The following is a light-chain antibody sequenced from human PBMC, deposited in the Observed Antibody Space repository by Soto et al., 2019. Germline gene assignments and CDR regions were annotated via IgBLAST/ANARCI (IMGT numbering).Light chain of an antibody. CDR1: QSISSS. Sequence: EVVMCRSRGSLYVSTRERASLSCGASQSISSSFLACYQQTPGPAPSLLIYGASTRATGIPARFSGSGSGTEFTLTISSLQSEDFAVYYCQQYNNWPRTFGQGTKVDIK. J-gene: IGKJ1*01. CDR2: GAS. V-gene: IGKV3-15*01. CDR3: QQYNNWPRT.